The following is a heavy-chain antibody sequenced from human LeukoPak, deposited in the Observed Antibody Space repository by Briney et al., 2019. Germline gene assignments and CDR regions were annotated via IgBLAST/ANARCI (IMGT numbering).Heavy chain of an antibody. CDR1: SSW. V-gene: IGHV3-7*01. CDR3: ARDLAYSRLDY. J-gene: IGHJ4*02. Sequence: SSWMXWVRQAPGXXLEWVASINPDGNKKYYADSVKGRFTISRDNAENSLYLQMNSLRVEDTAFYYCARDLAYSRLDYWGQGMLVTVSS. CDR2: INPDGNKK. D-gene: IGHD5-18*01.